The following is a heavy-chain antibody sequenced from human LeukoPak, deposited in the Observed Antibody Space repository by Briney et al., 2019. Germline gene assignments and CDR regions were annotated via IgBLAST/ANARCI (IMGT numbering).Heavy chain of an antibody. D-gene: IGHD1-1*01. Sequence: SETLSLTCTVSGGSISNYHWSWIRQTPGKGLEWIGYIHNSGSTKYNPSLKSPVSISVDTSKNQFSLKVNSVTAADTAVYYCARGGGWGNWNDAVDYWGQGTLVTASS. CDR3: ARGGGWGNWNDAVDY. V-gene: IGHV4-59*01. J-gene: IGHJ4*02. CDR2: IHNSGST. CDR1: GGSISNYH.